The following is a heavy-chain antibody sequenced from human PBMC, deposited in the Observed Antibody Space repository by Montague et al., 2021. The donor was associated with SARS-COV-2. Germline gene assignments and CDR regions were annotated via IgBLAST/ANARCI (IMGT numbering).Heavy chain of an antibody. V-gene: IGHV3-23*01. CDR2: ISGGGDST. CDR1: GFTFSNYA. D-gene: IGHD1-26*01. Sequence: SLRLSCAASGFTFSNYAMTWVRQTPGKGLDWVSTISGGGDSTSYADPVKGRFTISRDNSQNTLYLQVNSLGAEDTAVYYCAGGTYMGVDFWGQGTLVTVSS. J-gene: IGHJ4*02. CDR3: AGGTYMGVDF.